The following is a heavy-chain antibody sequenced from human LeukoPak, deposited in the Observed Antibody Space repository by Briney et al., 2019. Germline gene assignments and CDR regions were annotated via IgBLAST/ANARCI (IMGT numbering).Heavy chain of an antibody. D-gene: IGHD5-18*01. CDR3: ARGVDTAKVTDY. J-gene: IGHJ4*02. CDR2: IYYSGST. Sequence: PSETLSLTCTVSGGSIGSYYWSWIRQPPGKGLEWIGYIYYSGSTNYNPSLKSRVTISVDTSKNQFSLKLSSVTAADTAVYYCARGVDTAKVTDYWGQGTLVTVSS. V-gene: IGHV4-59*01. CDR1: GGSIGSYY.